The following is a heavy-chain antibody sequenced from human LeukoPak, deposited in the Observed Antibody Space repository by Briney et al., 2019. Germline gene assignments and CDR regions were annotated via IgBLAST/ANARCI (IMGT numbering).Heavy chain of an antibody. CDR2: VIPMLGTT. Sequence: VASVKVSFKTSGATFSNNAFSWVRQAPGQGLEWMGGVIPMLGTTNYAQNFQGRVTITADRSTVTVYMELNSLKSEDTAVYYCARGLFGVILIGQKQFYAMDVWGQGTTVTVSS. CDR3: ARGLFGVILIGQKQFYAMDV. J-gene: IGHJ6*02. V-gene: IGHV1-69*10. D-gene: IGHD3-3*01. CDR1: GATFSNNA.